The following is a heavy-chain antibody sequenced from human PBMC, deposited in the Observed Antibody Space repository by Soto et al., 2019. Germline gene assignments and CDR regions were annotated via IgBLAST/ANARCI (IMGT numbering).Heavy chain of an antibody. Sequence: PSQTLSLTCGISGDGVSSISSAWNWIRQSPSRGLEWLGRTYYRSKWYIDYAESVRSRIIINPDASKNQLSLQLNFVTPEDTAVYYCVRDSSGMDVWGQGTTVTVSS. CDR1: GDGVSSISSA. D-gene: IGHD1-26*01. V-gene: IGHV6-1*01. J-gene: IGHJ6*02. CDR2: TYYRSKWYI. CDR3: VRDSSGMDV.